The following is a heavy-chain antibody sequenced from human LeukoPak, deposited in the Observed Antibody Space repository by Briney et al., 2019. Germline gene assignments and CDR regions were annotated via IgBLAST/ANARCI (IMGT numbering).Heavy chain of an antibody. CDR3: ANQPSTSPGLYLDF. CDR2: ISWDGGST. CDR1: GFTFDDYA. Sequence: PGGSLRLSCAASGFTFDDYAMHWVRQAPGKGLEWVSLISWDGGSTSYADSVKGRFTISRDNSKNSLYLQMNSLRTEDTALYYCANQPSTSPGLYLDFWGQGTLVTVYS. J-gene: IGHJ4*02. V-gene: IGHV3-43*01. D-gene: IGHD2-2*01.